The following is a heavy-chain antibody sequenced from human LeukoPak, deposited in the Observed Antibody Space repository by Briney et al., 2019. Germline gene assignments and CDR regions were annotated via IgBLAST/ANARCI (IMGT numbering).Heavy chain of an antibody. CDR3: ARDLHQNSYSSSLDAFDI. J-gene: IGHJ3*02. V-gene: IGHV3-30-3*01. CDR2: ISYDGGNK. CDR1: GFTFSSYA. Sequence: PGGSLRLSCAASGFTFSSYAMHWVRQAPGKGLEWVAVISYDGGNKYYADSVKGRFTISRDNSKNTLYLQMNSLRAEDTAVYYCARDLHQNSYSSSLDAFDIWGQGIMVTVSS. D-gene: IGHD6-13*01.